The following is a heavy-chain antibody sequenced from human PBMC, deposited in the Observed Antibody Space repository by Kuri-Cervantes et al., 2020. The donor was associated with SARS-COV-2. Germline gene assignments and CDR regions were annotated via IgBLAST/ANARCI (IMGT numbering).Heavy chain of an antibody. CDR1: AGTFSSYA. V-gene: IGHV1-69*13. J-gene: IGHJ6*02. CDR3: ACGCLGGLTRRHYYGMDV. CDR2: IIPIFGTA. D-gene: IGHD3-16*01. Sequence: SLQVSCKAAAGTFSSYAISWVRQAPGQGLEWRGGIIPIFGTANYAQKFQGRVTMNADDSASTAYMVLSSLRSEDTAVYYCACGCLGGLTRRHYYGMDVWGQGTRVTVSS.